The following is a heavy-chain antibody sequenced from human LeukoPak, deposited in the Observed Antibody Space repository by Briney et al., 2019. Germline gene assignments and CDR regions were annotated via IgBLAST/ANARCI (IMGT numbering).Heavy chain of an antibody. J-gene: IGHJ4*02. D-gene: IGHD6-6*01. CDR2: ISSSSSYI. CDR3: ARAGGGQLAFDY. CDR1: GFTFSSYS. Sequence: GGTLRLSCAASGFTFSSYSMNWVRQAPGTGLEWVSSISSSSSYIYYADSVKGRFTISRDNAKSSLYLQTNSLRAEDTAVYYCARAGGGQLAFDYWGQGTLVTVSS. V-gene: IGHV3-21*01.